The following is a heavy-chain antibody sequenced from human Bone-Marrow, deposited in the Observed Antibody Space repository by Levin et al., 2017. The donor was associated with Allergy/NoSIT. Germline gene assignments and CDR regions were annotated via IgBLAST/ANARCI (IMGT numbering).Heavy chain of an antibody. CDR1: GFTFSAYT. CDR2: ITSSSSTI. J-gene: IGHJ4*02. V-gene: IGHV3-21*01. CDR3: ARVDLKNCADH. Sequence: AGGSLRLSCAASGFTFSAYTMNWVRQAPGKGLEWVSSITSSSSTIYYADSVKGRFTISRDNAKDSLYLQMSSLGAEDTAVYYCARVDLKNCADHWGQGTLVTVS. D-gene: IGHD1-1*01.